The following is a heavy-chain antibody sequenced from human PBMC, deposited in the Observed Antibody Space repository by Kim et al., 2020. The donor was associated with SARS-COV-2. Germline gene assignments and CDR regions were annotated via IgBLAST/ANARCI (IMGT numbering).Heavy chain of an antibody. CDR1: GFTFSSYA. Sequence: GGSLRLSCAASGFTFSSYAMHWVRQAPGKGLEWVAVISYDGSNKYYADSVKGRFTISRDNSKNTLYLQMNSLRAEDTAVYYCARGMGARFGEILSSMDVCGPGTTGTVSS. V-gene: IGHV3-30*04. CDR3: ARGMGARFGEILSSMDV. CDR2: ISYDGSNK. J-gene: IGHJ6*02. D-gene: IGHD3-10*02.